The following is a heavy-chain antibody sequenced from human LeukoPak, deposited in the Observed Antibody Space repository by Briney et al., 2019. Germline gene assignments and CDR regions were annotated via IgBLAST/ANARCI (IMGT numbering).Heavy chain of an antibody. J-gene: IGHJ4*02. D-gene: IGHD1-26*01. CDR2: ISYDGSNK. CDR3: ARDQVGIVGATSLDY. CDR1: GFTFSSYA. V-gene: IGHV3-30*04. Sequence: GGSLRLSCAASGFTFSSYAMHWVRQAPGKGLEWVAVISYDGSNKYYADSVKGRFTISRDNSKNTLYLQMNSLRAEDTAVYYCARDQVGIVGATSLDYWGQGTLVTVSS.